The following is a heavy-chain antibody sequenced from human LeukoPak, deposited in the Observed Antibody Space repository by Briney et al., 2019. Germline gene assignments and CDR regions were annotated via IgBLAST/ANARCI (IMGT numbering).Heavy chain of an antibody. CDR3: AFRYSGSYYGFL. Sequence: GGSLRLSCAASGFTFSSYAMSWVRQAPGKGLEWVSANSGSGGSTYYADSVKGRFTISRDNSKNTLYLQMNSLRAEDTAVYYCAFRYSGSYYGFLWGQGTLVTVSS. V-gene: IGHV3-23*01. CDR1: GFTFSSYA. D-gene: IGHD1-26*01. CDR2: NSGSGGST. J-gene: IGHJ4*02.